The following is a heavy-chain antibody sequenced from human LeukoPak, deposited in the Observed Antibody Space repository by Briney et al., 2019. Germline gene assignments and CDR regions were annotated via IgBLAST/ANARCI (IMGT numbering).Heavy chain of an antibody. J-gene: IGHJ4*02. CDR1: GGSISSYY. D-gene: IGHD3-22*01. V-gene: IGHV4-59*01. CDR3: ASAPYDSSGYYFTGFDY. CDR2: IYYSGST. Sequence: SETLSLTCTVSGGSISSYYWSWIRQPPGKGLEWIGYIYYSGSTNYNPSLKSRVTISVDTFKNQFSLKLSSVTAADTAVYYCASAPYDSSGYYFTGFDYWGQGTLVTVSS.